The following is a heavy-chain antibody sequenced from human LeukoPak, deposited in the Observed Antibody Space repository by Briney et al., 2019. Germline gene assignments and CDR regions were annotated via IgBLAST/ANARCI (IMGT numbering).Heavy chain of an antibody. CDR1: GGSISNSSYY. Sequence: SETLSLTCTVSGGSISNSSYYWGWIRQPPGKELEWIGSFSSAGSTYYNPSLKSRVTISVDTSKNQFSLKLSSVTAADTAVYYCARPRTSGWYFGAFDIWGQGTMVTVSS. CDR2: FSSAGST. J-gene: IGHJ3*02. D-gene: IGHD6-19*01. CDR3: ARPRTSGWYFGAFDI. V-gene: IGHV4-39*07.